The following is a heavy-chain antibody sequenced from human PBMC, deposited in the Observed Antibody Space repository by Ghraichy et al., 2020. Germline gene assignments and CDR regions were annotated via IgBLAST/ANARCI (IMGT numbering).Heavy chain of an antibody. CDR2: IYSGGST. CDR1: GFTVSSNY. V-gene: IGHV3-53*04. Sequence: GESLNISCAASGFTVSSNYMSWVRQAPGKGLEWVSVIYSGGSTYYADSVKGRFTISRHNSKNTLYLQMNSLRAEDTAVYYCARESGQGSGYDSYGPDAFDIWGQGTMVTVSS. J-gene: IGHJ3*02. CDR3: ARESGQGSGYDSYGPDAFDI. D-gene: IGHD5-12*01.